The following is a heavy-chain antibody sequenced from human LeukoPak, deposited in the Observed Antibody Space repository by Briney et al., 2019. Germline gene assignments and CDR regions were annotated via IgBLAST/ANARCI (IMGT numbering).Heavy chain of an antibody. V-gene: IGHV1-24*01. Sequence: GASVKVSCKVSGYTLTELSMHWVRQAPGKGPEWMGGFDPEDGETIYAQKFQGRVTMTEDTSTDTAYMELSSLRSEDTAVYYCATDYRVVAATFDAFDIWGQGTMVTVSS. CDR3: ATDYRVVAATFDAFDI. J-gene: IGHJ3*02. CDR1: GYTLTELS. CDR2: FDPEDGET. D-gene: IGHD2-15*01.